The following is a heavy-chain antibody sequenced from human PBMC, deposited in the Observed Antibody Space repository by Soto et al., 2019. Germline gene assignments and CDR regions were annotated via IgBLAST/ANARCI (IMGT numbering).Heavy chain of an antibody. CDR2: IKQDGSEK. V-gene: IGHV3-7*01. D-gene: IGHD3-16*02. CDR3: AGMVIDRGVIALDYDYIWGSYRPPPEGYFDY. Sequence: GGSLRLSCAASGFTFSSYWMSWVRQAPGKGLEWVANIKQDGSEKYYVDSVKGRFTISRDNAKNSLYLQMNSLRAEDTAVYYCAGMVIDRGVIALDYDYIWGSYRPPPEGYFDYWGQGTLVTVSS. J-gene: IGHJ4*02. CDR1: GFTFSSYW.